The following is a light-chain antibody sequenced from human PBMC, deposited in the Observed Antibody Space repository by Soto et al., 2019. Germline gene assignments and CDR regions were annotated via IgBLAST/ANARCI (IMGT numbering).Light chain of an antibody. Sequence: DIQITQSPSTLSASLGDRVTITCRASQSISSWVAWYQQKPGKAPKLLIYDASSLESGVPSRFSGSGSGTEFTLTITSLQPDDFATYYCQQYNSYPWTFGQGTKVDIK. CDR3: QQYNSYPWT. V-gene: IGKV1-5*01. J-gene: IGKJ1*01. CDR2: DAS. CDR1: QSISSW.